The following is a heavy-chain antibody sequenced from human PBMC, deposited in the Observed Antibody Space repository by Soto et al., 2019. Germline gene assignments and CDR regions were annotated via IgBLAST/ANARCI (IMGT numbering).Heavy chain of an antibody. D-gene: IGHD3-10*01. Sequence: QVQLVQSGAEVKKPGSSVKVSCKASRGTFSSCAISWVRQAPGQGLEWMGGIIPIFGTANYAQKFQGRVTITADESTSTAYMVLSSLRSEDTAVYYCARGITIVRNWFDPWGPGTLVTVSS. CDR1: RGTFSSCA. CDR2: IIPIFGTA. CDR3: ARGITIVRNWFDP. V-gene: IGHV1-69*01. J-gene: IGHJ5*02.